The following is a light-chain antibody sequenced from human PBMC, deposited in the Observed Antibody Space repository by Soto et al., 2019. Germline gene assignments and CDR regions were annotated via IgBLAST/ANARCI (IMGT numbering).Light chain of an antibody. Sequence: ETGLTQNTGALSLSPVERATLACGASQGVKTSNLVWFQQKPGLAPRLLSFGASSRATGIPDRFSGSGSGTDFTLTISRLEPEDFTVYYCQQSGSSPRTFCQGAKVDIK. CDR2: GAS. CDR3: QQSGSSPRT. CDR1: QGVKTSN. V-gene: IGKV3-20*01. J-gene: IGKJ1*01.